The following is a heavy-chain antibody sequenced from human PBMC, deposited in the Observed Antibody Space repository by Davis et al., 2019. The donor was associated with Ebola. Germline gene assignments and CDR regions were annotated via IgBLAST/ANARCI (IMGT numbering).Heavy chain of an antibody. CDR3: ARGDLQIGPMVRGVIYYYYYYGMDV. J-gene: IGHJ6*02. D-gene: IGHD3-10*01. CDR1: GFTFSSYS. CDR2: ISSSSSTI. Sequence: GESLKISCAASGFTFSSYSMNWVRQAPRKGLEWVSYISSSSSTIYYENSVKGRFTISRDNAKNSLYLQMNSMRDEDTGVYYWARGDLQIGPMVRGVIYYYYYYGMDVWGQGTTVTVSS. V-gene: IGHV3-48*02.